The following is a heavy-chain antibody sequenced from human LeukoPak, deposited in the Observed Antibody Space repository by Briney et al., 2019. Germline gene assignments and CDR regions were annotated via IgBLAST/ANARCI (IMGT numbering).Heavy chain of an antibody. D-gene: IGHD2-15*01. CDR2: IYYSGST. CDR1: GGSISSGGYY. J-gene: IGHJ4*02. Sequence: SETLSLTCTVSGGSISSGGYYWNWIRQHPGKGLEWIGYIYYSGSTYYNPSLKSRVTISVDTSKNQFSLKLSSVTAADTAVYYCARLSRVVVVAASFYYFDYWGQGTLVTVSS. V-gene: IGHV4-31*03. CDR3: ARLSRVVVVAASFYYFDY.